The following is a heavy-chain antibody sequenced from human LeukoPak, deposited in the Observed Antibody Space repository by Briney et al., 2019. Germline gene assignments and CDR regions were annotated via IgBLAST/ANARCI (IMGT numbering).Heavy chain of an antibody. D-gene: IGHD3-16*01. CDR2: VSGSGGSR. CDR1: GFTFSNYA. V-gene: IGHV3-23*01. J-gene: IGHJ3*02. Sequence: KPGRSLRLSCAASGFTFSNYAMSWVRQAPGKGLEWLSGVSGSGGSRYYADSVKGRFTIPRNNSKNTLSLQMNSLRAEDTAVYYCAKDGAIWGHGTMVTVSS. CDR3: AKDGAI.